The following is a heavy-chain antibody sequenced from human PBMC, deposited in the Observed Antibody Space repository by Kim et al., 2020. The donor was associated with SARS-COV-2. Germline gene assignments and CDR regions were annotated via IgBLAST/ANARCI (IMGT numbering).Heavy chain of an antibody. V-gene: IGHV1-3*01. Sequence: ASVKVSCKASGYTFTSYALHWVRQAPGQRPEWMGWINAGNGNTKYSQKFQGRVTITRDTSASTAYMELSSLISEDTAVYYWARSLIAVAGASQHWGQGTLVTVSS. CDR1: GYTFTSYA. J-gene: IGHJ1*01. CDR3: ARSLIAVAGASQH. CDR2: INAGNGNT. D-gene: IGHD6-19*01.